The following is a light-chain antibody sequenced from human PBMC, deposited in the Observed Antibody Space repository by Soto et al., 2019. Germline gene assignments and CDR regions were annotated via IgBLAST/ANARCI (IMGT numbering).Light chain of an antibody. CDR3: QQYNNWPLT. CDR2: VAS. J-gene: IGKJ4*01. CDR1: QSLSSN. V-gene: IGKV3-15*01. Sequence: EIVMTQSPATLSVSPGERATLSCRASQSLSSNLAWYQQKPGQAPRLLIYVASTRDTGIPARFSGSGSGTEFTLTMGRLQSEDFAVYYCQQYNNWPLTFGGGTKVEIK.